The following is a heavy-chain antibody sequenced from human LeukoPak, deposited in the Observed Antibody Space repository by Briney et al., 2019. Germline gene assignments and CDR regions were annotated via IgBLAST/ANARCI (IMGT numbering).Heavy chain of an antibody. CDR1: GGSISSGGYS. D-gene: IGHD1-26*01. V-gene: IGHV4-30-2*01. CDR3: ARAGSRATNDAFDI. CDR2: IYHSGST. Sequence: KPSQTLSLTCAVSGGSISSGGYSWSWIRQPPGKGLEWIGYIYHSGSTYYNPSLKSRVTMSVDRSKNQFSLKLSSVTAADTAVYYCARAGSRATNDAFDIWGQGTMVTVSS. J-gene: IGHJ3*02.